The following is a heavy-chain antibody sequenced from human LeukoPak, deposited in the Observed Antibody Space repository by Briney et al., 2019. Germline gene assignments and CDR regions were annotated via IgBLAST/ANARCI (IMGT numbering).Heavy chain of an antibody. CDR1: GGSISNTNW. Sequence: PSETLSLTCGVSGGSISNTNWWTWVRQPPGQGLEWIGEISLTGHTHYNPSLESRVTESLEKSKNQLSLNLTSVTVADKSVFYWWRENGAFSPFGYWGQGTLVTVLS. V-gene: IGHV4/OR15-8*02. J-gene: IGHJ4*02. CDR3: WRENGAFSPFGY. D-gene: IGHD2-8*01. CDR2: ISLTGHT.